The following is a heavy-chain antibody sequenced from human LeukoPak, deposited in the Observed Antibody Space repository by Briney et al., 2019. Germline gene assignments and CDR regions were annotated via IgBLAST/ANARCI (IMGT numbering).Heavy chain of an antibody. CDR1: GGSFSGYY. V-gene: IGHV4-34*01. D-gene: IGHD3-10*01. CDR2: INHSGST. J-gene: IGHJ4*02. CDR3: ARRLLWFGAFDY. Sequence: KASETLSLTCAVYGGSFSGYYWSWIRQPPGKGLEWIGEINHSGSTNYNPSLKSRVTISVDTSKNQFSLKLSSVTAADTAVYYCARRLLWFGAFDYWGQGTLVTVSS.